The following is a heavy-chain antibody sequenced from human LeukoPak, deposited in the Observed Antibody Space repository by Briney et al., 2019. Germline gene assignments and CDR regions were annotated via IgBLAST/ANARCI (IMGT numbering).Heavy chain of an antibody. Sequence: GGSLRLSCAASGFTFSSYGMHWVRQAPGKGLEWVAVIWYDGSNKYYADSVKGRFTISRDNSKNTLYLQMNSLRAEDTAVYYCARAPYSSGFRGVIYYFDYWGQGTLVTVSS. J-gene: IGHJ4*02. D-gene: IGHD6-19*01. CDR3: ARAPYSSGFRGVIYYFDY. CDR2: IWYDGSNK. CDR1: GFTFSSYG. V-gene: IGHV3-33*01.